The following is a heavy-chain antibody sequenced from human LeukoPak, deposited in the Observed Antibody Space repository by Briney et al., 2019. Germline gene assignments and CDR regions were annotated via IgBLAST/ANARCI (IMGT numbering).Heavy chain of an antibody. CDR1: GFTFSSYS. J-gene: IGHJ4*02. CDR3: ARVPRYGDYGIIDY. V-gene: IGHV3-53*01. CDR2: IYSGGST. Sequence: GGSLRPSCAASGFTFSSYSMNWVRQAPGKGLEWVSVIYSGGSTYYADSVKGRFTISRDNSKNTLYLQMNSLRAEDTAVYYCARVPRYGDYGIIDYWGQGTLVTVSS. D-gene: IGHD4-17*01.